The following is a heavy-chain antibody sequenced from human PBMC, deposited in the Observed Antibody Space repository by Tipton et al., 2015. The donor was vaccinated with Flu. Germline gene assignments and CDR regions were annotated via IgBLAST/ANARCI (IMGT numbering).Heavy chain of an antibody. J-gene: IGHJ3*02. Sequence: SLRLSCAASGFTFSSYWMHLVRQAPGKGLVWVSRINSDGSSTSYADSVKGRFTIYRDNAKNTLYLQMNSLRAEDTAVYYCARDSYDILTGYYNWALDIWGQGTRVTVAS. V-gene: IGHV3-74*01. CDR2: INSDGSST. CDR1: GFTFSSYW. CDR3: ARDSYDILTGYYNWALDI. D-gene: IGHD3-9*01.